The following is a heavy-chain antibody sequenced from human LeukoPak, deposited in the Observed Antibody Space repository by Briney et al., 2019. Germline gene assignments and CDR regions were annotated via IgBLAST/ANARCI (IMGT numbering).Heavy chain of an antibody. J-gene: IGHJ4*02. CDR3: ARDPQGYSGYDFPPMYDY. Sequence: GGSLRLSCAASGFTFSSYAMHWVRQAPGKGLEWVAVISYDGSNKYYADSVKGRFTISRDNSKNTLYLQMNSLRAEDTAVYYCARDPQGYSGYDFPPMYDYWGQGTLVTVSS. D-gene: IGHD5-12*01. CDR2: ISYDGSNK. CDR1: GFTFSSYA. V-gene: IGHV3-30-3*01.